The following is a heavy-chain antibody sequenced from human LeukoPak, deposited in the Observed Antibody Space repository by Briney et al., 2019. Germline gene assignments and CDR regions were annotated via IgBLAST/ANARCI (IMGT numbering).Heavy chain of an antibody. J-gene: IGHJ4*02. CDR1: GFAFSDYT. V-gene: IGHV3-23*01. CDR2: IGGDSGGI. CDR3: ARGRPHGNDY. Sequence: GGSLRLSCAASGFAFSDYTMSWVRQAPGMGLEWLAAIGGDSGGIQYADSVRGRFTVSRDNSKNTLYLQMTSLRAEDTAVYYCARGRPHGNDYWGQGTLVTVSS. D-gene: IGHD4-23*01.